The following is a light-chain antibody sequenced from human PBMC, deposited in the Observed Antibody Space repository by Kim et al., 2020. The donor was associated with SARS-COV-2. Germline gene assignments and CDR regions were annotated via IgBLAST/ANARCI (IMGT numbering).Light chain of an antibody. CDR3: QQYNYLIT. Sequence: DIEMTQSPSSLSASVGDRVTIACRASQDIRNYLNWYQQKPGKAPKLLIYDASNLERGVPSRFSGSGSGTHFSLTISSLQPEDIATYYCQQYNYLITFGQGTRLEIK. J-gene: IGKJ5*01. CDR1: QDIRNY. V-gene: IGKV1-33*01. CDR2: DAS.